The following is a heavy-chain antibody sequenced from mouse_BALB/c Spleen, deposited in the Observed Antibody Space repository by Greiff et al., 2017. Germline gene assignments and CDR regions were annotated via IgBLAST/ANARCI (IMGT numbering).Heavy chain of an antibody. V-gene: IGHV2-2*02. CDR1: GFSLTSYG. D-gene: IGHD1-1*01. CDR2: IWSGGST. J-gene: IGHJ4*01. Sequence: QVQLKESGPGLVAPSQSLSITCTVSGFSLTSYGVSWVRQPPGKGLEWLGVIWSGGSTDYNAAFISRLSISKDNSKSQVFFKMNSLQANDTAIYYCARNPYYGSSYDYAMDYWGQGTSVTVSS. CDR3: ARNPYYGSSYDYAMDY.